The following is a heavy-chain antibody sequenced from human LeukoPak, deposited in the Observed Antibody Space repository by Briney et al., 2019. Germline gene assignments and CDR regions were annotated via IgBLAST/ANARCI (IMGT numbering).Heavy chain of an antibody. CDR1: GFTFSSYG. CDR2: ISYDGSNK. J-gene: IGHJ4*02. D-gene: IGHD4-23*01. V-gene: IGHV3-30*18. CDR3: AKVVTDDY. Sequence: GRSLRLSCAASGFTFSSYGMHWVRQAPGKGLEWVAVISYDGSNKYYADSVRGRFTISGDNSKNTLYLQMNSLRAEDTAVYYCAKVVTDDYWGQGTLVTVSS.